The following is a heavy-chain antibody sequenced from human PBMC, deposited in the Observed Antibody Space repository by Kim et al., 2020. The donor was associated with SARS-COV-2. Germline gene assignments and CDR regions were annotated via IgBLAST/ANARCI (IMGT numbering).Heavy chain of an antibody. CDR1: GGSISSSSYY. CDR2: IYYSGST. CDR3: ARLAGQLVVASFDY. V-gene: IGHV4-39*01. D-gene: IGHD6-6*01. Sequence: SETLSLTCTVSGGSISSSSYYWGWIRQPPGKGLEWIGSIYYSGSTYYNPSLKSRVTISVDTSKNQFSLKLSSVTAADTAVYYCARLAGQLVVASFDYWGQGTLVTVSS. J-gene: IGHJ4*02.